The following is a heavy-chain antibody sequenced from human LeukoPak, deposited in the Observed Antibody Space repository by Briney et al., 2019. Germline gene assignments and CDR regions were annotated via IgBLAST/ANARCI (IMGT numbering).Heavy chain of an antibody. V-gene: IGHV4-38-2*02. J-gene: IGHJ4*02. CDR2: IYHSGST. Sequence: SETLSLTCTVSGYSISSGYYWGWIRQPPGKGLEWIGSIYHSGSTYYNPSLKSRVTISVDTSKNQSSLKLSSVTAADTAVYYCARGVAVAGTAYWGQGTLVTVSS. CDR1: GYSISSGYY. CDR3: ARGVAVAGTAY. D-gene: IGHD6-19*01.